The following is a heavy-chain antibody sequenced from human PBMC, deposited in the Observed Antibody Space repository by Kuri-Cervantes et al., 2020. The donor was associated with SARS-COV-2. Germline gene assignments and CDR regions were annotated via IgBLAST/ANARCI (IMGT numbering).Heavy chain of an antibody. Sequence: SQTLSLTCAVYGGSISSHYWSWIRQPPGKGLEWIGYIYYSGSTNYNPSLKSRVTISVDTSKNQFSLKLSSVTAADTAVYYCARDLGYYDSSGYYYYYMDVWGKGTTVTVSS. CDR1: GGSISSHY. J-gene: IGHJ6*03. CDR3: ARDLGYYDSSGYYYYYMDV. D-gene: IGHD3-22*01. V-gene: IGHV4-59*11. CDR2: IYYSGST.